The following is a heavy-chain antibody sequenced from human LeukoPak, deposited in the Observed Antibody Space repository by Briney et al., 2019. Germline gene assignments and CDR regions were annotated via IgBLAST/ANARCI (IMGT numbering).Heavy chain of an antibody. J-gene: IGHJ4*02. D-gene: IGHD3-22*01. CDR1: GEPMTIYY. Sequence: SETLSLTCAVYGEPMTIYYWSWIRQPPAKVLECIGYIYYSGNTNYNPSLKSRVTISVDTSKNQFSLKLSSVTAADTAVYYCARGRAYYDSTGYYYWGQGTLVTVSS. V-gene: IGHV4-59*01. CDR2: IYYSGNT. CDR3: ARGRAYYDSTGYYY.